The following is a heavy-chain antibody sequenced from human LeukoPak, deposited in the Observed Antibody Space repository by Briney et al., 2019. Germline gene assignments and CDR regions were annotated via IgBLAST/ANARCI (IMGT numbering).Heavy chain of an antibody. CDR2: IYYSGST. D-gene: IGHD3-10*01. CDR3: ARGLDYYGSGSPGEDWFHP. J-gene: IGHJ5*02. CDR1: GGSVSSGSYY. V-gene: IGHV4-61*01. Sequence: PSETLPVTCTVSGGSVSSGSYYWSWIRQPPGKGMEWIGYIYYSGSTNYNPSLKSRVTISVDTSRNQFSLKLSSVTAADTAVYYCARGLDYYGSGSPGEDWFHPWGQGTLVTVSS.